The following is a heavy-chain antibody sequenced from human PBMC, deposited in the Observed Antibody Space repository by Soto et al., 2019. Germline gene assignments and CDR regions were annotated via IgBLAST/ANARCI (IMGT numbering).Heavy chain of an antibody. CDR2: IWYDGSNK. J-gene: IGHJ5*02. D-gene: IGHD6-6*01. CDR1: GFTFSSYG. CDR3: ARGSIAARPRGWFDP. Sequence: PGGSLRLSCAASGFTFSSYGMHWVRQAPGKGLEWVAVIWYDGSNKYYADSVKGRFTISRDNSKNTLYLQMNSLRAEDTAVYYCARGSIAARPRGWFDPWGQGTLVTVSS. V-gene: IGHV3-33*01.